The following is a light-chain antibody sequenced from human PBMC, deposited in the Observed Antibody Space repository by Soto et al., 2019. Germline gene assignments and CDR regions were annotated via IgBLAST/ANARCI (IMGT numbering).Light chain of an antibody. CDR3: QSRDSSLNSWV. CDR2: GNT. CDR1: SSNIGAGYD. J-gene: IGLJ3*02. V-gene: IGLV1-40*01. Sequence: QPVLTQPPSMSGAPGQRVTISCTGSSSNIGAGYDVHWYQLLPGTAPKLLIYGNTNRPSGVPDRFSGSKSGTSASLAITGLRAEDEADYYCQSRDSSLNSWVFGGGAKLTVL.